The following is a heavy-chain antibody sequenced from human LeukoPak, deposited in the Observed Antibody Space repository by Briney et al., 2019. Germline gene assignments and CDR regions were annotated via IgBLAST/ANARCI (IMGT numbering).Heavy chain of an antibody. V-gene: IGHV3-7*02. J-gene: IGHJ4*02. CDR2: IKEDGTVK. CDR3: ATSITMFDY. Sequence: GGSLRLSCVAYGFTFSRYWMSWVRQAPGKGLEWVANIKEDGTVKYYVESVKGRFTISRDNAKNSLYLQMNSPRAEDTAVYYCATSITMFDYWGQGTLVTVSS. D-gene: IGHD3-10*01. CDR1: GFTFSRYW.